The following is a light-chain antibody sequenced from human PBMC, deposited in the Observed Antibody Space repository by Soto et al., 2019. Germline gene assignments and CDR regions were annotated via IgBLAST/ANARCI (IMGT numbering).Light chain of an antibody. Sequence: EIVLTQSPGTLSLSPGERATLSCRASQSVSNSYLAWYQQKPGQAPRLLIYGASSRATGIPDRFSGSGSGTDFTLTISRLEPEDFAVYYCQQYAGSLPYTFGQGTTLEIK. CDR3: QQYAGSLPYT. V-gene: IGKV3-20*01. J-gene: IGKJ2*01. CDR1: QSVSNSY. CDR2: GAS.